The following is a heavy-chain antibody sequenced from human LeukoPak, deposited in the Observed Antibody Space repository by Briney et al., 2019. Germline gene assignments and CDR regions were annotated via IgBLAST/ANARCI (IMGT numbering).Heavy chain of an antibody. CDR1: GGSISSYY. D-gene: IGHD6-13*01. CDR2: IYYSGTT. Sequence: PSETLSLTCTVSGGSISSYYWSWIRQPPGKGLEWIGYIYYSGTTNYNPSLRSRVTISVDTSKNQFSLKLSSVTAADTAVYYCARGVYIAAAQYAYWGQGTLVTVSS. CDR3: ARGVYIAAAQYAY. V-gene: IGHV4-59*01. J-gene: IGHJ4*02.